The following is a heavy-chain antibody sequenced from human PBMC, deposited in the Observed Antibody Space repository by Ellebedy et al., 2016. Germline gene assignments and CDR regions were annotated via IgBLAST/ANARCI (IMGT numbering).Heavy chain of an antibody. V-gene: IGHV5-51*01. D-gene: IGHD1-26*01. CDR1: GYTFTDYW. Sequence: GGSLRLXXEASGYTFTDYWIAWVRQRPGKGLEWMGTIYPEDAETKYSPSFEGQVTISADRTTRIASLQWRSLRDSDSAVYYCARGLLEGEPHGLAVWGQGTAVIVSS. J-gene: IGHJ6*02. CDR2: IYPEDAET. CDR3: ARGLLEGEPHGLAV.